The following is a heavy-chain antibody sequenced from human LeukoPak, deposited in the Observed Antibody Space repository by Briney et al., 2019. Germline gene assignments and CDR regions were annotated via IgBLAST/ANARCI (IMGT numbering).Heavy chain of an antibody. V-gene: IGHV4-59*01. CDR2: IYYSGST. CDR3: ARVRCSSTSCSKDGGWFDP. J-gene: IGHJ5*02. CDR1: GGSISSYY. D-gene: IGHD2-2*01. Sequence: SETLSLTCTVSGGSISSYYWSWIRQPPGKGLEWVGYIYYSGSTNYNPSLKHRVTISVDTSKNQFSLKRSSVPAADTAVYYCARVRCSSTSCSKDGGWFDPWGQGTLVTVSS.